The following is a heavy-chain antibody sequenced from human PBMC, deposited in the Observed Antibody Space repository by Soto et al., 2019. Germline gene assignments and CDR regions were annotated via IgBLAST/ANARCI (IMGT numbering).Heavy chain of an antibody. D-gene: IGHD5-18*01. CDR2: VYPGDSDT. V-gene: IGHV5-51*01. J-gene: IGHJ4*02. CDR1: GYSFTNNW. CDR3: DTATYFCAHSQRGPRDF. Sequence: GESLKISCKGSGYSFTNNWIGWVRQMPGKGLEWMGIVYPGDSDTRYSPSFQGQVTISADKSTITKDTSKDQVVLTMSNMGPMDTATYFCAHSQRGPRDFWGPGILVTVSS.